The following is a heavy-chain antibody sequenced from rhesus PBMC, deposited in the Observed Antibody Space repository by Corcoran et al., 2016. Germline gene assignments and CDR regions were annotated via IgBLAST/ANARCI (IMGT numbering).Heavy chain of an antibody. J-gene: IGHJ3*01. CDR1: GGSISGYYY. Sequence: QVQLQQWGEGLVKPSETLSLTCAVYGGSISGYYYWSWIRQPPGKGLEWIGYIYCNSASTNYNPSLKNRVTISKDTSKNQFSLKLSSVTAADTAVYYCARDSGCTGSGCHDAFDFWGQGLRVTVSS. D-gene: IGHD2-21*01. CDR2: IYCNSAST. CDR3: ARDSGCTGSGCHDAFDF. V-gene: IGHV4-73*01.